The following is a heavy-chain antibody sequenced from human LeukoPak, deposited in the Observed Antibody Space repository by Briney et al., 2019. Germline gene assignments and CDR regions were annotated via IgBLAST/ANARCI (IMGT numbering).Heavy chain of an antibody. CDR1: GGSISSYY. CDR2: IYYSGST. V-gene: IGHV4-59*01. Sequence: PSETLSLTCTVSGGSISSYYWNWIRQPPGKGLEWIGYIYYSGSTNYNPSLKSRVTISVDTSKSQFSLKLSSVTAADTAVYYCARTHYDFWSMDVWGQGTTVTVSS. D-gene: IGHD3-3*01. CDR3: ARTHYDFWSMDV. J-gene: IGHJ6*02.